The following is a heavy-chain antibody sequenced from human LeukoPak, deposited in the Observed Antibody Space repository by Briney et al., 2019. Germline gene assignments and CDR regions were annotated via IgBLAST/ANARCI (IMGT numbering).Heavy chain of an antibody. V-gene: IGHV3-23*01. CDR1: GFTFSSYA. D-gene: IGHD6-19*01. J-gene: IGHJ5*02. Sequence: GGSLRLSCAASGFTFSSYAMSWVRQAPGKGLECVSAISGSGGSTYYADSVKGRFTISRDNSKNTLYLQMNSLRAEDTAVYYCAKARAKSSGWYSFMPWGQGTLVTVSS. CDR3: AKARAKSSGWYSFMP. CDR2: ISGSGGST.